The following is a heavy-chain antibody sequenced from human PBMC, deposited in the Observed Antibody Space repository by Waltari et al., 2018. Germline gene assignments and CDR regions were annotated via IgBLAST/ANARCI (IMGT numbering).Heavy chain of an antibody. V-gene: IGHV1-69*08. Sequence: QVQLVQSGAEVKKPGSSVKVSCKASGGTFSSYAISWVRQAPGQGLEWMGRIIPICGTANYAQKFQGRVTITADKSTSTAYMELSSLRSEDTAVYYCASVVATYDAFDIWGQGTMVTVSS. CDR1: GGTFSSYA. CDR2: IIPICGTA. J-gene: IGHJ3*02. CDR3: ASVVATYDAFDI. D-gene: IGHD5-12*01.